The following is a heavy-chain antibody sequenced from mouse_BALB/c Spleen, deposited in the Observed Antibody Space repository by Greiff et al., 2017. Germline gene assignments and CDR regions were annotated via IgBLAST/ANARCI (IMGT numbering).Heavy chain of an antibody. D-gene: IGHD1-2*01. CDR2: INPSNGRT. CDR3: ARSGLLLRLPHLDD. Sequence: VQLQQPGAELVKPGASVKLSCKASGYTFTSYWMHWVKQRPGQGLEWIGEINPSNGRTNYNEKFKSKATLTVDKSSSTAYMQLSSLTSEDSAVYYCARSGLLLRLPHLDDWGQGTTLTVSS. V-gene: IGHV1S81*02. CDR1: GYTFTSYW. J-gene: IGHJ2*01.